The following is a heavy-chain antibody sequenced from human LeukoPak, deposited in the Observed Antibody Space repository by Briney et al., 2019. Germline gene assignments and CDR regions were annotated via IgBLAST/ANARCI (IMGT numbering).Heavy chain of an antibody. Sequence: PSETLSLTCTVSGGSISSSSYYWGWIRQPPGKGLEWIGSIYYSGSTYYNPSLKSRVTISVDTSKNQFSLKLSSVTAADTAVYYCARGLTPPGGGVPHPGPFDYWGQGTLVTVSS. D-gene: IGHD3-10*01. CDR3: ARGLTPPGGGVPHPGPFDY. V-gene: IGHV4-39*07. CDR1: GGSISSSSYY. J-gene: IGHJ4*02. CDR2: IYYSGST.